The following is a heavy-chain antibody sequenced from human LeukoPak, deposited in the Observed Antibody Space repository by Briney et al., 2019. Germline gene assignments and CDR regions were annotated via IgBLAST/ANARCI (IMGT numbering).Heavy chain of an antibody. J-gene: IGHJ6*02. CDR3: ARDLTLYNYGMDV. Sequence: GSLRLSCTASGFTFSNYWMTWVRQAPGKGLEWVANIKQDGSEKYYVDSVKGRFTISGDNAKNSLYLQMNSLRAEDTAVYYCARDLTLYNYGMDVWGQGTTVTVSS. V-gene: IGHV3-7*05. CDR2: IKQDGSEK. CDR1: GFTFSNYW.